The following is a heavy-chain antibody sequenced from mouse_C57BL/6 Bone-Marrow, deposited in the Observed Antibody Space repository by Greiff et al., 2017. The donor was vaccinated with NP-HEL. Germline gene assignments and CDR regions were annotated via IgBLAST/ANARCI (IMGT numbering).Heavy chain of an antibody. V-gene: IGHV5-16*01. CDR2: INYAGSST. J-gene: IGHJ4*01. Sequence: EVKLMESEGGLVQPGSSMKLSCTTSGFTFSDYYMPWVRQVPEKGLDWVANINYAGSSTYYLDSLKGRSIISRDNATNILYLQLSSLKSEDPATYYCARECGLRLRTYAMGYAGQGTSVTVSS. CDR1: GFTFSDYY. D-gene: IGHD2-4*01. CDR3: ARECGLRLRTYAMGY.